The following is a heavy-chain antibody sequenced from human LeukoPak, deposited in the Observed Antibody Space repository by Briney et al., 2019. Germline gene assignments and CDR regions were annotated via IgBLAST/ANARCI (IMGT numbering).Heavy chain of an antibody. Sequence: GGSLRLSCAASGFTFSSYSMNWVRQAPGKGLEWVSSISSSSSYIYYADSVKGRFTISRDNAKNSLYLQMNSRRPEDTAVYYCARVFSSDSSGPMDWGQGALGTVSS. D-gene: IGHD3-22*01. J-gene: IGHJ4*02. V-gene: IGHV3-21*01. CDR2: ISSSSSYI. CDR3: ARVFSSDSSGPMD. CDR1: GFTFSSYS.